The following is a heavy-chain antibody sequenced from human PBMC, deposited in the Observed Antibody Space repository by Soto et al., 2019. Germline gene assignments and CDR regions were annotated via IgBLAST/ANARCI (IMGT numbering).Heavy chain of an antibody. CDR3: AKGSVSKQVYHPRKRAYYYYGMDV. J-gene: IGHJ6*04. Sequence: GGSLRLSCTASGFIVSDTYMNWVRQAPGKGLEWVSVISNRGDTHYADSVKGRFSLSRDIANNTLHLQMNNLRAEDTAVYYCAKGSVSKQVYHPRKRAYYYYGMDVWAKGTTVTVSS. CDR2: ISNRGDT. D-gene: IGHD2-2*01. V-gene: IGHV3-66*01. CDR1: GFIVSDTY.